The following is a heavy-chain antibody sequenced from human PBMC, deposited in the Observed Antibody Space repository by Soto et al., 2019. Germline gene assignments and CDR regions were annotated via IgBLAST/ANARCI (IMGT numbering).Heavy chain of an antibody. CDR1: GYTFNGYY. CDR3: ARERGNYDVLTGALRWFDP. Sequence: ASVKVSCKASGYTFNGYYMHWVRQAPGQGLEWMGWVNPDTGGTDYAHKFQGRVTMTRDTSISTAYMELSRLRSDDTAVYYCARERGNYDVLTGALRWFDPWGQGTLVTV. J-gene: IGHJ5*02. CDR2: VNPDTGGT. V-gene: IGHV1-2*02. D-gene: IGHD3-9*01.